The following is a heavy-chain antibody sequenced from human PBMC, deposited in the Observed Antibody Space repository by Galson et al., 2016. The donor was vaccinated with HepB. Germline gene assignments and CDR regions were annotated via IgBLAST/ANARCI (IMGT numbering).Heavy chain of an antibody. CDR3: ARDQTHYDTSAYYDDLDI. CDR2: IKRDGSQK. V-gene: IGHV3-7*04. D-gene: IGHD3-22*01. CDR1: GFTFSSYW. J-gene: IGHJ3*02. Sequence: SLRLSCAASGFTFSSYWMTWVRQAPGKGLEWVANIKRDGSQKNYVDSVKGRFTISRDNAKNSLYLQMSSLRAEDTAVYYCARDQTHYDTSAYYDDLDIRGQGTMVTVSS.